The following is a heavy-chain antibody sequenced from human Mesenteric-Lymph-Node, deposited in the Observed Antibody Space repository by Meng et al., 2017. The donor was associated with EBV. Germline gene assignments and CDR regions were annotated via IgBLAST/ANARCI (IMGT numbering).Heavy chain of an antibody. J-gene: IGHJ5*02. D-gene: IGHD6-13*01. V-gene: IGHV4-34*01. CDR2: INYRGNT. CDR1: GGSLSNYY. CDR3: AGAGYWRFDA. Sequence: QVPLQQLGAGLLKPSETLSLTCAVYGGSLSNYYWSWIRQPPGKGLEWIGEINYRGNTNYNPSLKSRVTVSVDTSKNQVSLKLNSVTAADTAIYYCAGAGYWRFDAWGRGTLVTVSS.